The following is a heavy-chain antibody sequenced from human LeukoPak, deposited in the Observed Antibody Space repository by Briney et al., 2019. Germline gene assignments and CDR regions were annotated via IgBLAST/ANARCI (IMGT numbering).Heavy chain of an antibody. J-gene: IGHJ4*02. CDR1: GFTFSSYE. D-gene: IGHD3-22*01. CDR3: ARGRGYRFDY. CDR2: INHSGST. Sequence: GSLRLSCAASGFTFSSYEMNWVRQAPGKGLEWIGEINHSGSTNYNPSLKSRVTISVDTSKNQFSLKLSSVTAADTAVYYCARGRGYRFDYWGQGTLVTVSS. V-gene: IGHV4-34*01.